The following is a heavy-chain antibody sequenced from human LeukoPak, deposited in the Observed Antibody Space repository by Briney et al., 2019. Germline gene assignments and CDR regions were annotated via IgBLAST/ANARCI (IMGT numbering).Heavy chain of an antibody. Sequence: PGGSLRLSCVASGFPFSNYWMTWVRQAPGKGLEWVANIKQDGSKKSYVDSVKGRFTISRDNSKNTLYLQMNSLRAEDTAVYYCAKDHYGSGSYWFDYWGQGTLVTVSS. V-gene: IGHV3-7*03. CDR3: AKDHYGSGSYWFDY. J-gene: IGHJ4*02. D-gene: IGHD3-10*01. CDR1: GFPFSNYW. CDR2: IKQDGSKK.